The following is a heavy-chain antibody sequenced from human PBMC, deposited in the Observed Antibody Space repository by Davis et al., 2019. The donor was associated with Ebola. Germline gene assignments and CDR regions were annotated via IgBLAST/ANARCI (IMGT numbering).Heavy chain of an antibody. V-gene: IGHV4-39*01. Sequence: MPSEPLSLTCTVSGGSISSSSYYWSWIRQPPGKGLEWIGSIYYSGSTYYNPSLKSRVTISVDTSKNQFSLKLSSVTAPDTAVYYCARQPRAYRNWFDPWGQGTLVTVSS. CDR1: GGSISSSSYY. J-gene: IGHJ5*02. D-gene: IGHD1-26*01. CDR2: IYYSGST. CDR3: ARQPRAYRNWFDP.